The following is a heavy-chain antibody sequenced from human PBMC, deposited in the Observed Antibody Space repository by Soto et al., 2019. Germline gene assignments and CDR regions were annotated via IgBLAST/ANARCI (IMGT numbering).Heavy chain of an antibody. V-gene: IGHV3-30*18. CDR3: AKDTGDCSRTSCNPGDNYFDP. Sequence: GGSLRLSCAAPGFTFSSSGMHWVRQAPGKGLEWVAIISYNGNKKYYTDSVKGRFTISRDNSKNTLYLQMDSLRAEDTALYYCAKDTGDCSRTSCNPGDNYFDPWGQGTLVTVSS. J-gene: IGHJ5*02. CDR1: GFTFSSSG. CDR2: ISYNGNKK. D-gene: IGHD2-2*01.